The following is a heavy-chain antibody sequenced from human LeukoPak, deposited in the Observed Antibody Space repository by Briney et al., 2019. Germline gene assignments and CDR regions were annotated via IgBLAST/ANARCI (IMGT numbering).Heavy chain of an antibody. CDR3: ASDLTIFGVDPAYYFDY. V-gene: IGHV1-69*02. CDR1: GCTFSSYT. CDR2: IIPIRGIA. D-gene: IGHD3-3*01. J-gene: IGHJ4*02. Sequence: SSVKVSCKASGCTFSSYTISWVRQAPGQGLDWMGRIIPIRGIANYAQKFQGRVTITSDKSTTTADMVLSSLRSEDTAVYYCASDLTIFGVDPAYYFDYWGQGTLVTVSS.